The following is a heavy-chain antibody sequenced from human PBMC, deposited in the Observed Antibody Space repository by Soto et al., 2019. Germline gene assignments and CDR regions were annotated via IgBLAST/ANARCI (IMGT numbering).Heavy chain of an antibody. D-gene: IGHD6-6*01. V-gene: IGHV3-30*18. CDR1: GFTFSSYG. J-gene: IGHJ6*02. Sequence: PGGSLRLSCAASGFTFSSYGMHWVRQAPGKGLEWVAVISYDGSNKYYADSVKGRFTISRDNSKNTLYLQMNSLRAEDTAVYYCAKALGIAARRDYYYGMDVWGQGTMVTVSS. CDR2: ISYDGSNK. CDR3: AKALGIAARRDYYYGMDV.